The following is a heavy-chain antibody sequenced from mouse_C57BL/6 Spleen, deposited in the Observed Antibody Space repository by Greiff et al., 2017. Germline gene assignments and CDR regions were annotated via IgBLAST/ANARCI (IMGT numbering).Heavy chain of an antibody. J-gene: IGHJ4*01. CDR3: ARGGGYDGAIDY. V-gene: IGHV5-16*01. Sequence: EVQLQESEGGLVQPGSSMKLSCTASGFTFSDYYMAWVRQVPEKGLEWVANINYDGSSTYYLDSLKSRFIISRDNAKNILYLQMSSLKSEDTATYYCARGGGYDGAIDYWGQGTSVTVSS. CDR1: GFTFSDYY. CDR2: INYDGSST. D-gene: IGHD2-2*01.